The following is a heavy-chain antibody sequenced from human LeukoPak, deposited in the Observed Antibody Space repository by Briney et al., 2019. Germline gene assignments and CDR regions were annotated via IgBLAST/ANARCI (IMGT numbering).Heavy chain of an antibody. D-gene: IGHD5-18*01. Sequence: SETLSLTCTVSGGSISSYYWSWIRQPPGKGLEWIGYIYYSGSTNYNPSLKSRVTISVDTSKNQFSLKLSSVTAADTAVYYCARAATAMVTVAFDIWGQGTMVTVSS. CDR3: ARAATAMVTVAFDI. J-gene: IGHJ3*02. V-gene: IGHV4-59*01. CDR2: IYYSGST. CDR1: GGSISSYY.